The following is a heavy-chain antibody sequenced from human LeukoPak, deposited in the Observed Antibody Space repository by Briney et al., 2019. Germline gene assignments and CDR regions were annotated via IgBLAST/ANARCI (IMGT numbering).Heavy chain of an antibody. D-gene: IGHD6-13*01. CDR3: AKAQTRYSSSWDYYYYMDV. V-gene: IGHV3-23*01. CDR1: GFTFSSYW. CDR2: ISGSGGST. J-gene: IGHJ6*03. Sequence: GGSLRLSCAASGFTFSSYWMSWVRQAPGKGLEWVSAISGSGGSTYYADSVKGRFTIPRDNSRNTLYLQMNSLRAEDTAVYYCAKAQTRYSSSWDYYYYMDVWGKGATVTVSS.